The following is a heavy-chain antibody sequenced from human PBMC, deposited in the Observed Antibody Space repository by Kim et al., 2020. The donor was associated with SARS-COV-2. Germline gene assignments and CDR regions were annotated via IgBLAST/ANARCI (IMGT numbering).Heavy chain of an antibody. CDR2: INHSGST. J-gene: IGHJ6*02. CDR1: GGSFSGYY. CDR3: ARGPKITMVRGVIITFSLRYYYGMDV. D-gene: IGHD3-10*01. V-gene: IGHV4-34*01. Sequence: SETLSLTCAVYGGSFSGYYWSWIRQPPGKGLEWIGEINHSGSTNYNPSLKSRVTISVDTSKNQFSLKLSSVTAADTAVYYCARGPKITMVRGVIITFSLRYYYGMDVWGQGTTVTVSS.